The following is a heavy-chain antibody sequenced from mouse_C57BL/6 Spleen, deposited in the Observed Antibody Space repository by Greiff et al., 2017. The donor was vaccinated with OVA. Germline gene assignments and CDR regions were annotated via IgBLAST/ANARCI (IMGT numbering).Heavy chain of an antibody. CDR3: TLYYYGNWYFGD. D-gene: IGHD1-1*01. V-gene: IGHV14-1*01. CDR1: GFNIKDYY. CDR2: IDPEDGDT. Sequence: EVKLVESGAELVRPGASVKLSCTASGFNIKDYYMHWVKQRPEQGLEWIGRIDPEDGDTEYAPKFQGKATMTADTTSNTAYLQLSSLTSEDTAVYYCTLYYYGNWYFGDWGKGTTVTVSS. J-gene: IGHJ1*03.